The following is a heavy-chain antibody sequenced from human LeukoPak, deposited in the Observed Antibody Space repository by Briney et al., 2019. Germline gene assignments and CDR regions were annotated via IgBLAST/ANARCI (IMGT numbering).Heavy chain of an antibody. V-gene: IGHV4-59*01. D-gene: IGHD4-23*01. CDR1: GGSISSYY. J-gene: IGHJ6*02. CDR2: IYYSGST. Sequence: KPSETQSLTCTVSGGSISSYYWSWIRQPPGKGLEWIGYIYYSGSTNYNPSLKSRVTISVDTSKNQFSLKLSSVTAADTAVYYCARDRLTPYDYYYYGMDVWGQGTTVTVSS. CDR3: ARDRLTPYDYYYYGMDV.